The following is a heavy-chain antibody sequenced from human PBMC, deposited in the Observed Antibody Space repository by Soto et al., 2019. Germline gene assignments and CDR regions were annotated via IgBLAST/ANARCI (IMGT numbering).Heavy chain of an antibody. CDR2: IIPIFGTA. CDR1: GGTFSSYA. Sequence: QVQLVQSGAEVKKPGSSAKVSCKASGGTFSSYAISWVRQAPGQGPEWMGGIIPIFGTANYAQKFEGRVTITADESTSTAYMELSSLRSEDTAEDYCARDGRGGGDSFDYWGQGTLVTVSS. CDR3: ARDGRGGGDSFDY. J-gene: IGHJ4*02. D-gene: IGHD2-21*02. V-gene: IGHV1-69*01.